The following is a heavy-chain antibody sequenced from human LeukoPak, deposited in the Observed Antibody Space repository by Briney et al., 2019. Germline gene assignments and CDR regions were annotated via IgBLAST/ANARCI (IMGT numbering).Heavy chain of an antibody. CDR3: VYRNDFNY. V-gene: IGHV3-7*02. CDR2: IEHDGSAK. D-gene: IGHD1-26*01. J-gene: IGHJ4*02. CDR1: GFTFSSYW. Sequence: PGGSLRLSCAASGFTFSSYWMSWVRQAPGKGLEWVAHIEHDGSAKYYVDSVKGRFTISRDNAQNSLYLQMSGLRADDTAVYYCVYRNDFNYWGQGTLVTVSS.